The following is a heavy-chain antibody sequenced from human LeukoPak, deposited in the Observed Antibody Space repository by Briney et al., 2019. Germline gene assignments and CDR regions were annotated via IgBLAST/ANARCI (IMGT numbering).Heavy chain of an antibody. CDR2: IYYSGST. D-gene: IGHD4-17*01. CDR3: ARGDGVGDYGDYPDLGGLGFYYYGMDV. V-gene: IGHV4-59*01. CDR1: GGSISSYY. J-gene: IGHJ6*02. Sequence: SETLSLTCTVSGGSISSYYWSWIRQPPGKGLEWIGYIYYSGSTNYNPSLKSRVTISVDTSKNQFSLKLSSVTAADTAVYYCARGDGVGDYGDYPDLGGLGFYYYGMDVWGQGTTVTVSS.